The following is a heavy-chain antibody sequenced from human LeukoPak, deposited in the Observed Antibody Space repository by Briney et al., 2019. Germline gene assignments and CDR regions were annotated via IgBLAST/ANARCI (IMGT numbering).Heavy chain of an antibody. V-gene: IGHV4-59*01. CDR3: ARGYYQQRQYNWFDP. D-gene: IGHD6-25*01. CDR2: IYYSGST. Sequence: PSETLSLTCTVSGGSISSYYWSWIRQPPGKGLEWIGYIYYSGSTNYNPSLKSRVTISVDTSKNQFSLKLSSVTAADTAVYYCARGYYQQRQYNWFDPWGQGTLVTVSS. J-gene: IGHJ5*02. CDR1: GGSISSYY.